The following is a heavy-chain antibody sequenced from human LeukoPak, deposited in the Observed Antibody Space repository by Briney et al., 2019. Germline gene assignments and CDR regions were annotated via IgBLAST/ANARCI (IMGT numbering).Heavy chain of an antibody. D-gene: IGHD2-2*01. CDR3: ARDSTRYQLRSPAAFDI. CDR1: GGSISSGGYY. V-gene: IGHV4-31*03. Sequence: KSSQTLSLTCTVSGGSISSGGYYWSWIRQHPGKGLEWIGYIYYSGSTYYNPSLKSRVTISVDTSKNQFSLKLSSVTAADTAVYYCARDSTRYQLRSPAAFDIWGQGTMVTVSS. CDR2: IYYSGST. J-gene: IGHJ3*02.